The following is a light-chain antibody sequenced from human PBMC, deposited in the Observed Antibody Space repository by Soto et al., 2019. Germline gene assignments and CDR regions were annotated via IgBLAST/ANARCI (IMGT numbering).Light chain of an antibody. CDR2: DVS. CDR1: SSDGGGYNY. J-gene: IGLJ3*02. CDR3: SSYTSSRTRV. Sequence: QSALTQPASVSGSPGQSITISCTGTSSDGGGYNYVSWYQQHPGKAPKLMIYDVSNRPSGVSNRFSGSKSGNTASLTISGLQAGDEADYYCSSYTSSRTRVFGGGTMVTVL. V-gene: IGLV2-14*01.